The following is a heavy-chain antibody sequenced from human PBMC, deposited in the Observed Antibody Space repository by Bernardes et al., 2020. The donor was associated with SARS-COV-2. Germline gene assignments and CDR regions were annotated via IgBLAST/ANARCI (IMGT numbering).Heavy chain of an antibody. CDR3: ATERQSLTVFGVGHDAFDF. Sequence: LSRAASGFTFDDYTMHWVRQVPVKGLEWVSLVSWDGSTTNYADSVKGRFIISRDSSRNTVHLQMDSLRKEDTALYYCATERQSLTVFGVGHDAFDFWGQGTMVTVSS. J-gene: IGHJ3*01. D-gene: IGHD3-3*01. V-gene: IGHV3-43*01. CDR1: GFTFDDYT. CDR2: VSWDGSTT.